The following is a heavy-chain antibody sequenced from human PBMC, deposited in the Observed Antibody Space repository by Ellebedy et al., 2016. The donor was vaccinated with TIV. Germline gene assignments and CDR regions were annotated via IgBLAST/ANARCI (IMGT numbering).Heavy chain of an antibody. CDR1: GGTFSSYA. Sequence: SXKASGGTFSSYAMSWVRQAPGKGLEWVSAISGSGGSTYYADSVKGRFTISRDNSKNTLYLQMNSLRAEDTAVYYCAKGSYCGGDCYSSDILYYFDYWGQGTLVTVSS. CDR3: AKGSYCGGDCYSSDILYYFDY. J-gene: IGHJ4*02. D-gene: IGHD2-21*02. V-gene: IGHV3-23*01. CDR2: ISGSGGST.